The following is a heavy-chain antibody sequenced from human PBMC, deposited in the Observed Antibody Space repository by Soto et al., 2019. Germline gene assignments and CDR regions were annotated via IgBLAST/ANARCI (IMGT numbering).Heavy chain of an antibody. CDR3: ARIKPDNDRYFDY. Sequence: SETLSLTCTVSGGSISSYYWSWIRQPPGKGLEWIGYIYYSGSTNYNPSLKSRVTISVDTSKNQFSLKLSSVTAADTAMYYCARIKPDNDRYFDYWGQGTLGTVPQ. V-gene: IGHV4-59*01. CDR2: IYYSGST. CDR1: GGSISSYY. J-gene: IGHJ4*02. D-gene: IGHD3-9*01.